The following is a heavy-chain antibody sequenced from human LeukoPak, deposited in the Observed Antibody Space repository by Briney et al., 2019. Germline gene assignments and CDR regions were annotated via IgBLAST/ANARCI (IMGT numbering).Heavy chain of an antibody. CDR1: GFTFSNAW. J-gene: IGHJ3*01. CDR2: IKSKISGGTT. D-gene: IGHD3-10*01. V-gene: IGHV3-15*01. CDR3: TTDAPYYYGSGTKTDAFDL. Sequence: PGGSLGLSCAASGFTFSNAWMYCVRQAPGKGLEWGARIKSKISGGTTDYAAPVKGRFTISRDDSHNTLYLQMHSPKTEDTAVYYCTTDAPYYYGSGTKTDAFDLWGQGTMVTVSS.